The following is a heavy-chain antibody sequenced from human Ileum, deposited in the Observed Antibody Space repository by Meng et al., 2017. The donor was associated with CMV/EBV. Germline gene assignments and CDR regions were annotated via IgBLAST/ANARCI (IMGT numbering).Heavy chain of an antibody. CDR1: GFTVTSNS. Sequence: GFTVTSNSMSWVRQAPGTGLEWVSFIYTDGTTYYVDSVKGRFTISRDNSKNTVYLQMNSLKTEDAAVYYCARGIRTEFITIPGVWDSWGQGTLVTVSS. CDR3: ARGIRTEFITIPGVWDS. V-gene: IGHV3-66*02. D-gene: IGHD3-10*01. CDR2: IYTDGTT. J-gene: IGHJ4*02.